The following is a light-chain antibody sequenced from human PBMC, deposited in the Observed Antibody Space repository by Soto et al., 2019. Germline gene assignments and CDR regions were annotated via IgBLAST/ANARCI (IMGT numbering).Light chain of an antibody. Sequence: QSVLTQPPSASGSPGQSVTISCTGTSSDVGDYKYVAWYQQYPGKAPKLMIYEVNKRPSGVPDRFSGSKSGNTASLTVSGLQAEDEADYYCSSYAGSNSYVFGPGTKXTV. J-gene: IGLJ1*01. CDR3: SSYAGSNSYV. V-gene: IGLV2-8*01. CDR2: EVN. CDR1: SSDVGDYKY.